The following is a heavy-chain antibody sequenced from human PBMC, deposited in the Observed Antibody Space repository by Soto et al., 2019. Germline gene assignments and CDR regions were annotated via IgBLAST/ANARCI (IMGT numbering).Heavy chain of an antibody. CDR3: ARHLSALGWLLYAGDVFDI. V-gene: IGHV4-39*01. CDR2: IYYSGST. Sequence: SETLSLTCTVSGGSISSSSYYWGWIRQPPGKGLEWIGSIYYSGSTYYNPSLKSRVTISVDTSKNQFSLKLSSVTAADKAVYYCARHLSALGWLLYAGDVFDIWGQGKMVTVSS. J-gene: IGHJ3*02. D-gene: IGHD3-3*01. CDR1: GGSISSSSYY.